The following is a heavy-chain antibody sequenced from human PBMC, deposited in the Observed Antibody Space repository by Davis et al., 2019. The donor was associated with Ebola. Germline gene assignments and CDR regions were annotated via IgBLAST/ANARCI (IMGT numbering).Heavy chain of an antibody. J-gene: IGHJ4*02. D-gene: IGHD5-18*01. CDR3: AKGGYSYGDFDY. CDR1: GFTFSSYW. CDR2: INSDGSST. Sequence: GESLKISCAASGFTFSSYWMHWVRQAPGKGLVWVSRINSDGSSTSYADSVKGRVTVSRDNAKNTLYLQMNSLRAEDTAVYYCAKGGYSYGDFDYWGQGTLVTVSS. V-gene: IGHV3-74*01.